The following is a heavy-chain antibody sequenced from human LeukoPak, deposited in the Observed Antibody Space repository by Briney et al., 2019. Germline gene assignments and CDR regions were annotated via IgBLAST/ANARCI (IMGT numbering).Heavy chain of an antibody. CDR1: GFTFSSYS. D-gene: IGHD4-17*01. CDR3: ARGRVTTGYYFDY. J-gene: IGHJ4*02. CDR2: ISSSGSTI. Sequence: GGSLRLSCAASGFTFSSYSMNWVRQAPGKGLEWVSYISSSGSTIYYADSVKGRFTISRDNAKNSLYLQMNSLRAEDTAVYYCARGRVTTGYYFDYWGQGTLVTVSS. V-gene: IGHV3-48*04.